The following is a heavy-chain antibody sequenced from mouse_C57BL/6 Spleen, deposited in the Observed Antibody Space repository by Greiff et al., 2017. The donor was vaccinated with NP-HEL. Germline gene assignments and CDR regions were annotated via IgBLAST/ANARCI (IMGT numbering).Heavy chain of an antibody. CDR2: IYPGSGST. V-gene: IGHV1-55*01. CDR3: ARGIYDYGYAMDY. Sequence: QVQLQQPGAELVKPGASVKMSCKASGYTFTSYWITWVKQRPGQGLEWIGDIYPGSGSTNYNEKFKSKATLTVDTSSSTAYMQLSSLTSEDSAVYYCARGIYDYGYAMDYWGQGTSVTVSS. CDR1: GYTFTSYW. J-gene: IGHJ4*01. D-gene: IGHD2-4*01.